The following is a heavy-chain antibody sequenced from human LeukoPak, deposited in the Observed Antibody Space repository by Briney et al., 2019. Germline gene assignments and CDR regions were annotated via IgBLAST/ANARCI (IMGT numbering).Heavy chain of an antibody. D-gene: IGHD3-10*01. CDR3: NRGRYYR. J-gene: IGHJ5*02. Sequence: PGRSLRLSCAASGFTFSSYGMHWVRQAPGKGLEWVAVISYDGSNKYYADSVKGRFTISRDNSKNTLYLQMNSLRAEDTAVYYCNRGRYYRWGQGTLVTVSS. V-gene: IGHV3-30*03. CDR1: GFTFSSYG. CDR2: ISYDGSNK.